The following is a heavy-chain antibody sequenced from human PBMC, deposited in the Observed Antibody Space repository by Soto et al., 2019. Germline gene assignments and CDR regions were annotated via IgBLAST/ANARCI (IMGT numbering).Heavy chain of an antibody. CDR3: ARVEYDYVWGSSYFDY. J-gene: IGHJ4*02. CDR1: GGTFSSYA. Sequence: SVKVSCKASGGTFSSYAISWVRQAPGQGLEWMGGIIPIFGTANYAQKFQGRVTITADKSTSTAYMELSSLRSEDTAVYYCARVEYDYVWGSSYFDYWGQGTLVTVSS. V-gene: IGHV1-69*06. CDR2: IIPIFGTA. D-gene: IGHD3-16*01.